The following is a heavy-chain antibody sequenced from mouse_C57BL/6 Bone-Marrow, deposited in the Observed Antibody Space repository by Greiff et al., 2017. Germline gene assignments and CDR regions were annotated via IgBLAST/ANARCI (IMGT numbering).Heavy chain of an antibody. Sequence: EVQVVESGGDLVKPGGSLKLSCAASGFTFSSYGMSWVRQTPDKRLEWVATISSGGSYTYYPDSVKGRFTISRDNAKNTLYLQMSSLKSEDTAMYYCARQTGPVYFDYWGQGTTLTVSS. J-gene: IGHJ2*01. CDR3: ARQTGPVYFDY. CDR1: GFTFSSYG. CDR2: ISSGGSYT. V-gene: IGHV5-6*01. D-gene: IGHD4-1*01.